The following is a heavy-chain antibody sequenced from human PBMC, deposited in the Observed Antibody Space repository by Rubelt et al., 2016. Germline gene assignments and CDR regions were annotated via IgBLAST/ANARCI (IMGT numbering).Heavy chain of an antibody. V-gene: IGHV3-33*01. D-gene: IGHD6-13*01. CDR3: ARVRGGSWESSYLDY. J-gene: IGHJ4*02. Sequence: VRQAPGKGLEWVAVIWSDGSNKYYVDSVKGRFTISRDNSKNRLFLQMNSLRAEDTAVYYCARVRGGSWESSYLDYWGRGTLVTVSS. CDR2: IWSDGSNK.